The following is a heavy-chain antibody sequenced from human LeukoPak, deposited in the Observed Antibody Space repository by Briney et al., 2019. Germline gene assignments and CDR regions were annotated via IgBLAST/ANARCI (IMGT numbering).Heavy chain of an antibody. CDR2: MKNDGGEE. CDR3: ATYYYDSSGCKD. D-gene: IGHD3-22*01. V-gene: IGHV3-7*05. Sequence: GGSLRLSCAASGFTFSNYWMTWVRQAPGKGLEWVANMKNDGGEEYYVDSVKGRFTISRDNAKNSLYLQMNSLRAEDTAVYYCATYYYDSSGCKDWSQGTLVTVSS. J-gene: IGHJ4*02. CDR1: GFTFSNYW.